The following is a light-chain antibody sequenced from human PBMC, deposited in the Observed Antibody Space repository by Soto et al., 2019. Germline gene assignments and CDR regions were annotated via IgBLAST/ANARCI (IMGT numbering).Light chain of an antibody. V-gene: IGKV1-5*03. J-gene: IGKJ1*01. Sequence: DIQMTQSPSALSASVGDRVTITCRASQSISTWLAWYQQKPGKAPKLLIYKASSLESGVPSRFIGSGSGTEFTLTISSLQPDDFATYYCLQYSTWGTFGQGTKVEIK. CDR3: LQYSTWGT. CDR1: QSISTW. CDR2: KAS.